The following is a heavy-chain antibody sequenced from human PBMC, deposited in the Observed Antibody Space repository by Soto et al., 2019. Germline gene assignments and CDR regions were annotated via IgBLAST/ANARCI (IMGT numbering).Heavy chain of an antibody. D-gene: IGHD5-18*01. Sequence: QVQLVQSVAEVKKPGSSVKVSCKASGGTFSTYSIVWVRQAPGEGLEWMGGIIPIFGTANFAQKFQDRVTITADKSTNTAFMELSSLKSEDTAVYYCAISRGNNYGVGTNYYFDYWGQGTLVTVSA. J-gene: IGHJ4*02. CDR1: GGTFSTYS. V-gene: IGHV1-69*06. CDR3: AISRGNNYGVGTNYYFDY. CDR2: IIPIFGTA.